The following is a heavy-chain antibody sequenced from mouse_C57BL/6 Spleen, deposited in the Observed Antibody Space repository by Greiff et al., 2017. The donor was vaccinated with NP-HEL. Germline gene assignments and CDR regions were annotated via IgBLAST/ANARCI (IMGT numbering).Heavy chain of an antibody. D-gene: IGHD1-1*01. CDR3: ARRYYDYAMDY. V-gene: IGHV5-17*01. Sequence: EVMLVESGGGLVKPGGSLKLSCAASGFTFSDYGMHWVRQAPEKGLEWVAYISSGSSTIYYADTVKGRFTISRDNAKNTLFLQMTSLRSEDTAMYYCARRYYDYAMDYWGQGTSVTVSS. J-gene: IGHJ4*01. CDR2: ISSGSSTI. CDR1: GFTFSDYG.